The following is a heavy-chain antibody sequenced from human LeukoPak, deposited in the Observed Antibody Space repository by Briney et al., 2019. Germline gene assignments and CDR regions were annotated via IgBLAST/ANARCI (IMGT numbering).Heavy chain of an antibody. CDR3: AREMGNRLEGYMDV. D-gene: IGHD1-26*01. CDR2: IKQDGSEK. Sequence: GGSLRLSCAASGFTFSSYSMNWVRQAPGKGLEWVANIKQDGSEKFYVDSVKGRFTIPRDNAKNSLYLQMNSLRDEDTAVYYCAREMGNRLEGYMDVWGKGTTVTISS. V-gene: IGHV3-7*03. J-gene: IGHJ6*03. CDR1: GFTFSSYS.